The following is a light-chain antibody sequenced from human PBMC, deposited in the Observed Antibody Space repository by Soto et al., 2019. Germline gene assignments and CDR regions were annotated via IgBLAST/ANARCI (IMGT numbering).Light chain of an antibody. CDR3: QQYNSYSPT. Sequence: DIQMTQSPSTLSASVGDRVTITCRASQSISSWLAWYQQKPGKAPKLLIYKASSLESGVPSRLSGSGSGTEFTLTISSLQPDDFATYYCQQYNSYSPTCGQGTKVEIK. CDR2: KAS. J-gene: IGKJ1*01. V-gene: IGKV1-5*03. CDR1: QSISSW.